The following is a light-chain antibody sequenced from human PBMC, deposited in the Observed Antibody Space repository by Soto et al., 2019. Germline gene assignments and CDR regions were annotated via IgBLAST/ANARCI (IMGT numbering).Light chain of an antibody. CDR1: QSVSNSF. J-gene: IGKJ4*01. Sequence: EIVLTQSPGTLSLSPGERATLSCRASQSVSNSFLAWYQQKPGQAPRLLVYGASSTATGIPDRFSGSGSGTDFTLTISRLEPEDFAMYYCEQDGSLVTFGGGTKVESK. V-gene: IGKV3-20*01. CDR2: GAS. CDR3: EQDGSLVT.